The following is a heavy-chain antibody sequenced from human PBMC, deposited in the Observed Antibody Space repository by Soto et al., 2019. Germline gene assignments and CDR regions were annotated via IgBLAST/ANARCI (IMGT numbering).Heavy chain of an antibody. CDR1: GGSFTSNNW. D-gene: IGHD1-7*01. Sequence: LSLTCAVSGGSFTSNNWWTWVRQPPGQGLEWIGEIYRTGSTNYNPSLKSRATISLDKSENQFSLKVTSLTAADTAVYYCASRDPGTSVDYWGQGTLVTVSS. J-gene: IGHJ4*02. CDR2: IYRTGST. V-gene: IGHV4-4*02. CDR3: ASRDPGTSVDY.